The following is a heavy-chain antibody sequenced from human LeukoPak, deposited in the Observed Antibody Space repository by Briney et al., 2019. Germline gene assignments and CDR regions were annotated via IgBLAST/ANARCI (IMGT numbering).Heavy chain of an antibody. Sequence: PGGSLRLSCAASGFTFSSYSMNWVRQAPGKGLECVSSISSSSSYIYYADSVKGRFTISRDNAKNSLYLQMNSLRAEDTAVYYCARVASPLRLDAFDIWGQGTMVTVSS. D-gene: IGHD4-17*01. CDR3: ARVASPLRLDAFDI. CDR2: ISSSSSYI. J-gene: IGHJ3*02. V-gene: IGHV3-21*01. CDR1: GFTFSSYS.